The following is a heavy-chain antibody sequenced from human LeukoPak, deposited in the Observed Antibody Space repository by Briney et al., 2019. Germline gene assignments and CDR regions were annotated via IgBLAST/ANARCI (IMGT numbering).Heavy chain of an antibody. CDR3: ARNNYDILTGYSYYFDC. CDR2: ISAYNGNT. CDR1: GYTFTSYG. V-gene: IGHV1-18*01. D-gene: IGHD3-9*01. J-gene: IGHJ4*02. Sequence: ASVKVSCKASGYTFTSYGISWVRQAPGQGLEWMGWISAYNGNTNYAQKLQGRVTMTTDTSTSTAYMELRSLRSDDTAVYYCARNNYDILTGYSYYFDCWGQGTLVTVSS.